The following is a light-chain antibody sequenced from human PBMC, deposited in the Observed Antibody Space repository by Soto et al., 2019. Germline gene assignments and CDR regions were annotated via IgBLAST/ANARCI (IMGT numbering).Light chain of an antibody. V-gene: IGKV3-20*01. CDR1: QSVSSSY. Sequence: EIVLTQSPGTLSLSPGERATLSCRASQSVSSSYLAWYQQKPGQAPSLLIYGASSRATGIPDRFSGGGSGTDFTLTISRLEPEDFAVFYCQHYGSSPPYTFGQGTKLEIK. CDR2: GAS. J-gene: IGKJ2*01. CDR3: QHYGSSPPYT.